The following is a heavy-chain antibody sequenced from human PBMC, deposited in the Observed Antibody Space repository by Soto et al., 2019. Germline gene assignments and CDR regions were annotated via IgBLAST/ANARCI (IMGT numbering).Heavy chain of an antibody. D-gene: IGHD2-21*02. CDR1: GYTFTSYG. CDR3: AREVVTAIQVYFDY. J-gene: IGHJ4*02. Sequence: ASVKVSCKASGYTFTSYGISWVRQAPGQGLEWMGWISAYNGNTNYAQKLQGRVTMTTDTSTSIAYMELRSLRSDDTAVYYCAREVVTAIQVYFDYWGQGTPVTVSS. CDR2: ISAYNGNT. V-gene: IGHV1-18*01.